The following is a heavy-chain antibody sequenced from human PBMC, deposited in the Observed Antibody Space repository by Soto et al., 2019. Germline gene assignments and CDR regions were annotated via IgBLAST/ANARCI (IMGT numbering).Heavy chain of an antibody. Sequence: QVQLVQSGAEVRKPGASVTVSCRSSGDSFNDYYIHWVRQAPGQGFEWMGWINPNGGVTKYAQKFQGWVSMTRDTSSRTVYMQLSRLRSDDTAVYYCARESGGATATLDYYYFYMDVWGTGTTVTVSS. CDR3: ARESGGATATLDYYYFYMDV. V-gene: IGHV1-2*04. CDR2: INPNGGVT. D-gene: IGHD5-12*01. CDR1: GDSFNDYY. J-gene: IGHJ6*03.